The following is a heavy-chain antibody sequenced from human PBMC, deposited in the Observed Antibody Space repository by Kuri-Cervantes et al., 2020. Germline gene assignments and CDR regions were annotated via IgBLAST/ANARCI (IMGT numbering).Heavy chain of an antibody. CDR3: ARDWAGKDF. J-gene: IGHJ4*02. CDR2: ISSSSTI. Sequence: GGSLRLSCAASGFTFSSYSMNWVRQAPGKGLEWVSYISSSSTIYYADSVKGRFTISRDNAKNSLYLQMNSLRVEDTAMYYCARDWAGKDFWGQGTLVTVSS. D-gene: IGHD6-19*01. V-gene: IGHV3-48*01. CDR1: GFTFSSYS.